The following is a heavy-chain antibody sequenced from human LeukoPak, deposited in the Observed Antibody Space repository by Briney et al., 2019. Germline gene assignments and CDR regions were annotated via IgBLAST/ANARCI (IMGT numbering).Heavy chain of an antibody. D-gene: IGHD3-16*01. CDR1: GFTFGDYA. CDR3: TRAPTGIYDYVWGSYAFDI. Sequence: GRSLRLSCTASGFTFGDYAMSWFRQAPGKGLEWVGFIRSKAYGGTTEYAASVKGRFTISRDDSKSIAYLQMNSLKTEDTAVYYCTRAPTGIYDYVWGSYAFDIWGQGTMVTVSS. J-gene: IGHJ3*02. CDR2: IRSKAYGGTT. V-gene: IGHV3-49*03.